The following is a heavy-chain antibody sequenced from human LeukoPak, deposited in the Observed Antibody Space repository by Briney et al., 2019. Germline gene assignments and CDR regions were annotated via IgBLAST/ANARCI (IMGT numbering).Heavy chain of an antibody. V-gene: IGHV3-30-3*01. D-gene: IGHD4-17*01. CDR3: ARGSGATVTFYFFDY. Sequence: GRSLRLSCAASGFTFSSYAMHWVRQAPGKGLEWVAVISYDGSNKYYADSVKGRFTISRDNSKNTLYLQMNSLRAEDTAVYYCARGSGATVTFYFFDYWGQGTLVTVSS. CDR2: ISYDGSNK. J-gene: IGHJ4*02. CDR1: GFTFSSYA.